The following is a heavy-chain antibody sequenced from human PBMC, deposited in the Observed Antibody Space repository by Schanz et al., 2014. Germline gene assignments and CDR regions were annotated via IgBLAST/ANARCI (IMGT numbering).Heavy chain of an antibody. J-gene: IGHJ5*02. CDR3: ARQPGRITVSGVVSNWFDP. CDR1: GFTFNNYG. V-gene: IGHV3-30*19. D-gene: IGHD3-3*01. CDR2: ISHDGHRD. Sequence: QVQVVESGGGVVQPGRSLRLSCVASGFTFNNYGMHWVRQAPGKGLGWVAQISHDGHRDFYADSVKGRFTISRDNSRNTVYLQMSSLRAEDTAVYYCARQPGRITVSGVVSNWFDPWGQGTLVTVSS.